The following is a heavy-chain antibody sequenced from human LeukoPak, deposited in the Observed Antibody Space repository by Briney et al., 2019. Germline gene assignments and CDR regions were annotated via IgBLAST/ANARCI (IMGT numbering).Heavy chain of an antibody. J-gene: IGHJ3*02. CDR2: IYLGDSDT. Sequence: GESLKISCKGSGCSFTSYWIGWVRQMPGKGLEWMGFIYLGDSDTRYSPSFQGQVTISADKSISTAYLQWSSLKASVTDKYGGASLWARAVHIWGQGTMVTVSS. CDR1: GCSFTSYW. CDR3: ASLWARAVHI. V-gene: IGHV5-51*01. D-gene: IGHD3-10*01.